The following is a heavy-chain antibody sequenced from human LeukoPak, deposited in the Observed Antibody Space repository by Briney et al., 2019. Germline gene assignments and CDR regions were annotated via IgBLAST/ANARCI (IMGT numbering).Heavy chain of an antibody. V-gene: IGHV4-39*01. Sequence: SETLSLTCTVSGGSISSSSYYWGWIRQPPGKGLEWIGSIYYSGSTYYNPSLKRRVTISVDTSKNQFSLKLSSVTAADTAVYYCARLSRSQILTGYYNGFDYWGQGTLVTVSS. D-gene: IGHD3-9*01. CDR1: GGSISSSSYY. CDR2: IYYSGST. J-gene: IGHJ4*02. CDR3: ARLSRSQILTGYYNGFDY.